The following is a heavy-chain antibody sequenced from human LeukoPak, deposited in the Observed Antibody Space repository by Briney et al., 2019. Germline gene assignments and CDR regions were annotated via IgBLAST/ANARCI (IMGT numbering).Heavy chain of an antibody. J-gene: IGHJ3*02. CDR3: ARDEGEVPAYYWWLRFSEAFDI. CDR2: INPSGGST. D-gene: IGHD5-12*01. Sequence: ASVKVSCKASGYTFTGYYMHWVRQAPGQGLEWMGIINPSGGSTSYAQKFQGRVTMTRDTSTSTVYMELSSLRSEDTAVYYCARDEGEVPAYYWWLRFSEAFDIWGQGTMVTVSS. V-gene: IGHV1-46*01. CDR1: GYTFTGYY.